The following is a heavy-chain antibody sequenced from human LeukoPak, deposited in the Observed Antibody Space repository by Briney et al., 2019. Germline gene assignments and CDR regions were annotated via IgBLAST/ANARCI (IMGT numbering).Heavy chain of an antibody. J-gene: IGHJ4*02. CDR1: GFTFSSYE. D-gene: IGHD4-17*01. CDR3: AREDGGDYRIDY. V-gene: IGHV3-48*03. Sequence: GGSLRPSCAASGFTFSSYEMNWVRQAPGKGLEWVSYISSSGSTMYYADSVKGRFTISRDNAKNSLYLQMNSLRAEDTAVYYCAREDGGDYRIDYWGQGTLVTASS. CDR2: ISSSGSTM.